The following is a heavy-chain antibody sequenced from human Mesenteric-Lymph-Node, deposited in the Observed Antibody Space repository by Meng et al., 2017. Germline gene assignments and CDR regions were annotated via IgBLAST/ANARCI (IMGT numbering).Heavy chain of an antibody. J-gene: IGHJ6*02. CDR1: GFTFSSYA. CDR2: ISGSGDST. CDR3: AKLMGQWLVPSMGGMDV. D-gene: IGHD6-19*01. Sequence: GESLKISCAASGFTFSSYAMSWVRQAPGKGLEWVSTISGSGDSTYYAGSVRGRFTISKDNSKDTLYLQMNSLRAEDTALYYCAKLMGQWLVPSMGGMDVWGQGTTVTVSS. V-gene: IGHV3-23*01.